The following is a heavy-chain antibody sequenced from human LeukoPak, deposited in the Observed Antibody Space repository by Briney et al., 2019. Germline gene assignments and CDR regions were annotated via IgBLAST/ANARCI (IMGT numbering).Heavy chain of an antibody. J-gene: IGHJ4*02. CDR1: GYTFTSYY. CDR3: ARRELAGSTAYFDY. CDR2: INPSGGST. V-gene: IGHV1-46*01. D-gene: IGHD1-26*01. Sequence: ASVKVSCKASGYTFTSYYIHWVRQAPGQGLEWMGIINPSGGSTNYAQDFQGRVTMTRDTSTSTVYMELSSLRSEDTAVCYCARRELAGSTAYFDYWGQGTLVTVSS.